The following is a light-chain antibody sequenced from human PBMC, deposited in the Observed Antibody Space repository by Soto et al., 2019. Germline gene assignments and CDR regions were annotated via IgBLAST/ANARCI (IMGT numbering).Light chain of an antibody. CDR1: QFISSF. CDR3: QQLNSYPPT. Sequence: DFQMTQSPSSLSASVGDTVTITCRASQFISSFLNWYQQKPGKAPKLLIYDASTLQSGVPSRFSGGGSGTDFSLFISNLQPEVFATYYCQQLNSYPPTFGQGTKVEIK. CDR2: DAS. V-gene: IGKV1-39*01. J-gene: IGKJ1*01.